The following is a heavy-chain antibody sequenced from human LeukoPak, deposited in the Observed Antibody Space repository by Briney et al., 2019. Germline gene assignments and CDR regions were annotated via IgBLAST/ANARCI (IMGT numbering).Heavy chain of an antibody. D-gene: IGHD3-3*01. CDR1: EFTFGRYW. CDR3: AREEWFSLIDP. CDR2: INLDGSEK. J-gene: IGHJ5*02. V-gene: IGHV3-7*01. Sequence: GGSLRLSCAASEFTFGRYWMSWVHQAPGKGLEWLANINLDGSEKRYVDSVKGRFTISRDNAKNSLYLQMNSLRAEDTGVYYCAREEWFSLIDPWGQGTLVIVSS.